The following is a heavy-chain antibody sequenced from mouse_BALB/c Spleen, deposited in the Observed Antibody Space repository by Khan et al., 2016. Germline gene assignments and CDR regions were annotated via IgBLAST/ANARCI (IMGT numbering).Heavy chain of an antibody. V-gene: IGHV14-4*02. CDR1: GFNIKDYY. D-gene: IGHD2-1*01. J-gene: IGHJ3*01. CDR3: ILYGTWFAY. CDR2: IDPENGDT. Sequence: EVKLEESGAELVRSGASVKLSCTASGFNIKDYYMHWVKQRPEQGLEWIGWIDPENGDTEYAPKFQGKATMTADTSSNTAYLQLSSLTSEDTAVYYCILYGTWFAYWGQGTLVTVSA.